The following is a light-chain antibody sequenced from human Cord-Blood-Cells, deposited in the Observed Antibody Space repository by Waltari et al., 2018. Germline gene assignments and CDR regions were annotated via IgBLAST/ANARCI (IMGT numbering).Light chain of an antibody. CDR1: SSEVGGYNY. J-gene: IGLJ3*02. CDR2: DVS. V-gene: IGLV2-14*01. Sequence: QSALTQPAHVSGSHGQSITISCTGTSSEVGGYNYVSWYQQHPGKAPKLMIYDVSNRPSGVSNRFSGSKSGNTASLTISGLQAEDEADYYCSSYTSSSTVFGGGTKLTVL. CDR3: SSYTSSSTV.